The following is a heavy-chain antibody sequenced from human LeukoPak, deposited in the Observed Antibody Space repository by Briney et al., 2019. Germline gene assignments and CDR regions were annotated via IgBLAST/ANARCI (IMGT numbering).Heavy chain of an antibody. Sequence: SETLSLNCSVYGGSLSGFYWSWICQAPGKGLEWIGEIHHSGRTSHNPSLKSRVTMSVDTSTNQFSLKMSAVTAADTAVYYCARAPGYYYDSSGYPHHVDYWGQGTLVTVSS. CDR2: IHHSGRT. CDR3: ARAPGYYYDSSGYPHHVDY. D-gene: IGHD3-22*01. V-gene: IGHV4-34*01. J-gene: IGHJ4*02. CDR1: GGSLSGFY.